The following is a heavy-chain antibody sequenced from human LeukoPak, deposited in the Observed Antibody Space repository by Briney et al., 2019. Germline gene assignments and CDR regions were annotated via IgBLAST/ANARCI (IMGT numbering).Heavy chain of an antibody. CDR1: GFTFSSYA. D-gene: IGHD3-22*01. J-gene: IGHJ4*02. CDR3: AKGRYYDTGAYKNYYFDF. V-gene: IGHV3-23*01. CDR2: ISGSGGST. Sequence: GGSLRLSCAASGFTFSSYAMSWVRQAPGKGLEWVSTISGSGGSTYYADSVKGRFTISRDNSKNTLYLQMNSLRAEDTAVYYCAKGRYYDTGAYKNYYFDFWGQGTLVTVSS.